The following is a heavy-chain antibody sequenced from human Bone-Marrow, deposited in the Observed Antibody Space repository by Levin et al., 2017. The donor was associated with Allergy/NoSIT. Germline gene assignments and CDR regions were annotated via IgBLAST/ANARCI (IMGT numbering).Heavy chain of an antibody. Sequence: SCTVSGGSISSSSYYWGWIRQPPGKGLEWIGSIYYSGSTYYNPSLKSRVTISVDTSKNQFSLKLSSVTAADTAVYYCARHTRWFDPWGQGTLVTVSS. V-gene: IGHV4-39*01. CDR1: GGSISSSSYY. CDR3: ARHTRWFDP. J-gene: IGHJ5*02. CDR2: IYYSGST. D-gene: IGHD1-1*01.